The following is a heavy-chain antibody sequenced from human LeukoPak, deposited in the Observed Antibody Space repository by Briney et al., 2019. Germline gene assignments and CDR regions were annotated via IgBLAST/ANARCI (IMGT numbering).Heavy chain of an antibody. CDR1: GVSFSSYA. D-gene: IGHD3-16*01. V-gene: IGHV3-30*04. J-gene: IGHJ4*02. Sequence: QPGRSLRLSCAATGVSFSSYAMHWVRQAPGKGLGWVAVISYVGSNKYYADSVKGQFTISRDNPKNTLYLQMNSLIAEDTAVYYCATLVSHFDYWGQGTLVTVSS. CDR3: ATLVSHFDY. CDR2: ISYVGSNK.